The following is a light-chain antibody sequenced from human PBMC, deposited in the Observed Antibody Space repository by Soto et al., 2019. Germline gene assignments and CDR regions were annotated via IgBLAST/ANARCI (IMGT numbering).Light chain of an antibody. Sequence: EIVLTQSPATLSLSPGERATLSCRASQSVSSYLAWYQQKPGQAPRLLIYDASNRATGIPARFSGSGSGTDFTLTISSLEPEDFAVYYCQPITFGQGTRLEIK. CDR1: QSVSSY. CDR2: DAS. J-gene: IGKJ5*01. V-gene: IGKV3-11*01. CDR3: QPIT.